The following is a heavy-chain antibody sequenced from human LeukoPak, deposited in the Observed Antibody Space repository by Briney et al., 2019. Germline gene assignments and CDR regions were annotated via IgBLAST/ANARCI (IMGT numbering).Heavy chain of an antibody. CDR2: ISGSGGST. CDR1: GFTFSSYA. CDR3: ASEPPDLWFGSQGRGNWFDP. V-gene: IGHV3-23*01. Sequence: GGSLRLSCAASGFTFSSYAMSWVRQAPGKGLEWVSAISGSGGSTYYADSVKGRFTISRDNAKNSLYLQMNSLRAEDTAVYYCASEPPDLWFGSQGRGNWFDPWGQGTLVTVSS. D-gene: IGHD3-10*01. J-gene: IGHJ5*02.